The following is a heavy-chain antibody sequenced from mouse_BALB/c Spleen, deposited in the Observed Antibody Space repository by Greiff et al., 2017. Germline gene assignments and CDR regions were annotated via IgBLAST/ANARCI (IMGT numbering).Heavy chain of an antibody. J-gene: IGHJ3*01. CDR2: INPSTGYT. CDR3: ARDCVDGWFAY. Sequence: QVQLQESGAELAKPGASVKLSCTASGYNITSDYMHWVKQRPEQGLEWIGYINPSTGYTEYNQKFKDKATLTADKSSSTAYMQLSSLTSEDTAVYYCARDCVDGWFAYWGQGTLVTVSA. CDR1: GYNITSDY. V-gene: IGHV1-7*01.